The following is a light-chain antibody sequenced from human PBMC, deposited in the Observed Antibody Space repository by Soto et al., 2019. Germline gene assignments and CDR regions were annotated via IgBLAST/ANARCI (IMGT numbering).Light chain of an antibody. CDR3: NSYTSGSTDV. J-gene: IGLJ1*01. CDR1: SSDVGGYNY. Sequence: QSALTQPASVSGSPGQSITISCTGTSSDVGGYNYVSWYQQHPGKAPKLVIYDVSNRPSGVSNRFSGSKSGNTASLTISGLQAEDEADYYCNSYTSGSTDVFGTGTKLTVL. V-gene: IGLV2-14*01. CDR2: DVS.